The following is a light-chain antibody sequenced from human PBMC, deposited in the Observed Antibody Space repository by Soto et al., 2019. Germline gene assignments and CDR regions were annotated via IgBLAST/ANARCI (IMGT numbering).Light chain of an antibody. Sequence: QSVLAQPASVSGSPGQAITISCTGASGYVGTYSLVSWYQQHPGKAPQVVIYEGHNRHSGVPDRFSGSTSVNTASLTISGLQTDDEADYYCCLYVGATTYVFGTGTTVTVL. CDR2: EGH. CDR3: CLYVGATTYV. J-gene: IGLJ1*01. CDR1: SGYVGTYSL. V-gene: IGLV2-23*01.